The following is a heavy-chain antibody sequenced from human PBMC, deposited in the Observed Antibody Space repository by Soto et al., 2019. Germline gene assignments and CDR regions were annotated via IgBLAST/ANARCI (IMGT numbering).Heavy chain of an antibody. CDR3: ARGGIAAAGTWVFRNWFDP. CDR2: IYYSGST. V-gene: IGHV4-30-4*01. J-gene: IGHJ5*02. Sequence: PSETLSLTCTVSGGSISSGDYYWSWIRQPPGKGLEWIGYIYYSGSTYYNPSLKSGVTISVDTSKNQFSLKLSSVTAADTAVYYCARGGIAAAGTWVFRNWFDPWGQGTLVTVSS. D-gene: IGHD6-13*01. CDR1: GGSISSGDYY.